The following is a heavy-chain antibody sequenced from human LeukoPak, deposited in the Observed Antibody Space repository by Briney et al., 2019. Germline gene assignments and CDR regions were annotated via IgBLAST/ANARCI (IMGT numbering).Heavy chain of an antibody. CDR1: GYSISSGYY. CDR3: ARRIVNSSIDY. Sequence: SETLSLTCTVSGYSISSGYYWGWIRQPPGKGLEWIGSIYYSGSTYYNPSLKSRVTISVDTSKNQFSLKLSSVTAADTAVYYCARRIVNSSIDYWGQGTLVTVSS. D-gene: IGHD2/OR15-2a*01. J-gene: IGHJ4*02. V-gene: IGHV4-38-2*02. CDR2: IYYSGST.